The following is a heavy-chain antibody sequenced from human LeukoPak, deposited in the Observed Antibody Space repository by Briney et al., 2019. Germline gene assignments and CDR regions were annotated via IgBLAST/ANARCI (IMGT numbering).Heavy chain of an antibody. Sequence: PSETLSLTCAVYGGFFSGYYWSWIRQPPGKGLEWIGEINHSGSTNYNPSLKSRVTISVDTSKNQFSLKLSSVTAADTAVYYCASLPAYGDYFDYWGQGTLVTVSS. CDR2: INHSGST. CDR3: ASLPAYGDYFDY. D-gene: IGHD4-17*01. J-gene: IGHJ4*02. V-gene: IGHV4-34*01. CDR1: GGFFSGYY.